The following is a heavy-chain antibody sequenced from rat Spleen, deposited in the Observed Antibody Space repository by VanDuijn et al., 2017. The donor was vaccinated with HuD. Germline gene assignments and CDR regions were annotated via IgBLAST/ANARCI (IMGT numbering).Heavy chain of an antibody. D-gene: IGHD1-6*01. V-gene: IGHV5-29*01. CDR1: GFTFSDYA. CDR2: ISFDGTTT. CDR3: ARQGRVYYGLGY. Sequence: EVKLVESGGDSVQPGRSLKLSCAASGFTFSDYAMAWVRQAPTKGLEWVATISFDGTTTFYRDSVKGRFTISRDNAKSTLYLQMDSLRSEDTATYYCARQGRVYYGLGYWGQGVMVTVSS. J-gene: IGHJ2*01.